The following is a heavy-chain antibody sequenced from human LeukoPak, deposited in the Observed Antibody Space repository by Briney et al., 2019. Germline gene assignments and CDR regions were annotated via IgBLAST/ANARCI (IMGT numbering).Heavy chain of an antibody. Sequence: SETLSLTCAIYGGSFRGYYWSWIRQPPGKGLEWIGEIHYTGATNYKPSLKSRVTISGDPSKNQFSLRVSSVTAADTAVYYCARGVLGPYYFDLWGRGTLVTVSS. CDR1: GGSFRGYY. CDR2: IHYTGAT. V-gene: IGHV4-34*01. CDR3: ARGVLGPYYFDL. J-gene: IGHJ2*01. D-gene: IGHD7-27*01.